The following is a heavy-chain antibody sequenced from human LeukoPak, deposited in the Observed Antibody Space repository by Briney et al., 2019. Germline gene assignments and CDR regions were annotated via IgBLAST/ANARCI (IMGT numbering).Heavy chain of an antibody. V-gene: IGHV3-21*01. CDR2: ISSSSSYI. Sequence: GGSLRLSCAASGFTFSSYSVNWVRQAPGKGLEWVSFISSSSSYIYYADLVKGRFTISRDNAKNSLYLQMNSLRAEDTAVYYCARDRGGMDVWGQGTTVTVSS. CDR1: GFTFSSYS. CDR3: ARDRGGMDV. J-gene: IGHJ6*02.